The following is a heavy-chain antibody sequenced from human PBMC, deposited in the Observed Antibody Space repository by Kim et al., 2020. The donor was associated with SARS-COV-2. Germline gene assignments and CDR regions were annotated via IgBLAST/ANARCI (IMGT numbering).Heavy chain of an antibody. CDR1: GGSISSSNW. V-gene: IGHV4-4*02. CDR2: IYHSGST. CDR3: ARVTLRFLEWLSEGMDV. J-gene: IGHJ6*02. Sequence: SETLSLTCAVSGGSISSSNWWNWVRQPPGKGLEWIGEIYHSGSTNYNPSLKSRVTISVDKSKNQFSLKLSSVTAADTAVYYCARVTLRFLEWLSEGMDVWGQGTTVTVSS. D-gene: IGHD3-3*01.